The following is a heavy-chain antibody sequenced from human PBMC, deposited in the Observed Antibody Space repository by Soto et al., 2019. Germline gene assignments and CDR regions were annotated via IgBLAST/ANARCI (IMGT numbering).Heavy chain of an antibody. J-gene: IGHJ4*02. V-gene: IGHV1-46*01. CDR3: ARNDKSGLDY. D-gene: IGHD1-1*01. CDR1: GYSFTTYY. CDR2: TNPTGGST. Sequence: QVQLVQSGAEVKEPGASVKVSCKASGYSFTTYYMHWVRQAPGQGLEWMGMTNPTGGSTSNAQKFQGSVTVTRDTSTSTGYMELSSLRSEDTAVYYCARNDKSGLDYWGQGTLVTVAS.